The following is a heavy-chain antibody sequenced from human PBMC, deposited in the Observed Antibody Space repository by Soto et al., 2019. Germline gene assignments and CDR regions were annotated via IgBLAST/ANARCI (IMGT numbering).Heavy chain of an antibody. CDR2: ISYDGNNK. CDR1: GFTFSDFG. CDR3: ARGGHSGWHLDY. V-gene: IGHV3-30*03. J-gene: IGHJ4*02. D-gene: IGHD6-19*01. Sequence: QVQLVESGGGVVQPGRSLRLSCAASGFTFSDFGMHWVRQAPGKGLEWVAVISYDGNNKYYADSVKGRFTISRDDSKNTLYLQMNSLRAEDTAVYYCARGGHSGWHLDYWGQGTLVTVSS.